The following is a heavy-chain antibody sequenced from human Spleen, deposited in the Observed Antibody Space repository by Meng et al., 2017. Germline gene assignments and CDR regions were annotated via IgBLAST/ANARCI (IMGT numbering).Heavy chain of an antibody. V-gene: IGHV4-34*01. Sequence: QVQLQQWGAGLLKPSETLSLTCVVSGGSFSDYYWSWIRQPPGKGLEWIGEINHSGSTNYNPSLESRATISVDTSQNNLSLKLSSVTAADSAVYYCARGHKQQLVQFGVKQYFQHWGQGTLVTASS. CDR2: INHSGST. CDR3: ARGHKQQLVQFGVKQYFQH. J-gene: IGHJ1*01. D-gene: IGHD6-13*01. CDR1: GGSFSDYY.